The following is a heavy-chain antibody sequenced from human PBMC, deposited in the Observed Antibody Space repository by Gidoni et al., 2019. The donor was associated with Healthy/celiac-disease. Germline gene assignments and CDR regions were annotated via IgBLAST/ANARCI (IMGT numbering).Heavy chain of an antibody. J-gene: IGHJ4*02. D-gene: IGHD1-26*01. CDR1: GFTFRSYE. Sequence: EVQLVESGGGLVQAGGSLRLSWAASGFTFRSYEMNWVRPVPGKGLEWVSYISSSGSTIYYADSVKGRFTISRDNAKNSLYLQMNSLRAEDTAVYYCAGGEWELFWGQGTLVTVSS. CDR2: ISSSGSTI. V-gene: IGHV3-48*03. CDR3: AGGEWELF.